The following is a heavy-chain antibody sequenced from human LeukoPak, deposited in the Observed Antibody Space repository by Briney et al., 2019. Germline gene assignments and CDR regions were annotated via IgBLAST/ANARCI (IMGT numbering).Heavy chain of an antibody. V-gene: IGHV1-8*03. CDR2: MNPNSGNT. CDR3: ARGMDYDFWSGYSGYYYYYYMDV. J-gene: IGHJ6*03. CDR1: GYTFTSYD. Sequence: ASVKVSCKASGYTFTSYDINWVRQATGQGLEWMGWMNPNSGNTGYAQKFQGRVTITRNTSISTAYMELSSLRSEDTAVYYCARGMDYDFWSGYSGYYYYYYMDVWGKGTTVTVSS. D-gene: IGHD3-3*01.